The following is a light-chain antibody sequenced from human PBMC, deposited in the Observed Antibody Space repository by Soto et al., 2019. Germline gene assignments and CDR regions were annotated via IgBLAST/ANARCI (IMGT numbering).Light chain of an antibody. J-gene: IGLJ1*01. CDR2: DVS. V-gene: IGLV2-14*01. Sequence: QSVLTQPASVSGSPGQSITISCTGTSSDVGGYNYVSWYQQHPGKAPKLMIYDVSNRPSGVSNRFSGSKSGNTASLTISGLQAEEEADYYCCSYAGSSTSLYVFGTGTKVTVL. CDR3: CSYAGSSTSLYV. CDR1: SSDVGGYNY.